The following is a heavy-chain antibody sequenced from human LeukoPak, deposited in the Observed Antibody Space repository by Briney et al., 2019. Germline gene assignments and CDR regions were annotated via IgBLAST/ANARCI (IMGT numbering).Heavy chain of an antibody. CDR2: TYYRSKWYN. V-gene: IGHV6-1*01. CDR1: GDSVSSNSAA. J-gene: IGHJ6*02. CDR3: ARDFSYYYGSGSSMAPYYYYGMDV. Sequence: SQTLPLTCAISGDSVSSNSAAWNWIRQSPSRGLEWLGRTYYRSKWYNDYAVSVKSRITINPDTSKNQFSLQLNSVTPEDTAVYYCARDFSYYYGSGSSMAPYYYYGMDVWGQGTTVTVSS. D-gene: IGHD3-10*01.